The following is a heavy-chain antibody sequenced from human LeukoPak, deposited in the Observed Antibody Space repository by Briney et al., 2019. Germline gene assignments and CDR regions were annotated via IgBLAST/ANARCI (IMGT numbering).Heavy chain of an antibody. J-gene: IGHJ4*02. Sequence: SETLSLTCTVSGGSISSSNYCWGWIRQPPGKGLEWIGNIYDSGNTYYIPSLKSRLTMSVDTSKNQFSLKLSSVTAADTAVYYCATRRDGYTYFGYWGQGTLVTVSS. CDR2: IYDSGNT. CDR1: GGSISSSNYC. CDR3: ATRRDGYTYFGY. D-gene: IGHD5-24*01. V-gene: IGHV4-39*01.